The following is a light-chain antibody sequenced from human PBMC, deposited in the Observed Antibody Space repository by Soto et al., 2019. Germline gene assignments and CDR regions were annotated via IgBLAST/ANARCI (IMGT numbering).Light chain of an antibody. J-gene: IGLJ1*01. CDR3: SSYTSSSLYV. CDR2: DVS. V-gene: IGLV2-14*01. CDR1: SSDVGGYNY. Sequence: QSVLTQPASVSGSPGQSIAISSTGTSSDVGGYNYVSWYQQHPGKAPKLMIYDVSNRPSGVSNRFSGSKSGNTASLTISGLEPEDEADYYCSSYTSSSLYVFGTGTKLTVL.